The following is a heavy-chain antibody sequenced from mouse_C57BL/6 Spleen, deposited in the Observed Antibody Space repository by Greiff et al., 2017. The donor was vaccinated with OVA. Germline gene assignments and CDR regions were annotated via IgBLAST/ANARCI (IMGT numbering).Heavy chain of an antibody. V-gene: IGHV5-6*01. J-gene: IGHJ2*01. CDR2: ISSGGSYT. CDR3: AREGTLDY. Sequence: EVKLMESGGDLVKPGGSLKLSCAASGFTFSSYGMSWVRQTPDKRLEWVATISSGGSYTYYPDSVKGRFTISRDNAKNTLYLQMSSLKSEDTAMYYCAREGTLDYWGQGTTLTVSS. D-gene: IGHD3-1*01. CDR1: GFTFSSYG.